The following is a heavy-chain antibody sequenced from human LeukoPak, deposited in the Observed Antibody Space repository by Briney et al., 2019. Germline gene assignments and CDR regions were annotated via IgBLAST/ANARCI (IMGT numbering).Heavy chain of an antibody. J-gene: IGHJ6*02. Sequence: GGSLRLSCVASGFTFSSYAMHWVRQAPGKGLEWVAVIAFDRSNALYADSVKGRFTISRDISKSTLYLEMNSLKAEDSAIYYCSRGRYGDYSRSGYYYGMDVWGQGTTVTVSS. V-gene: IGHV3-30-3*01. CDR3: SRGRYGDYSRSGYYYGMDV. D-gene: IGHD4-17*01. CDR1: GFTFSSYA. CDR2: IAFDRSNA.